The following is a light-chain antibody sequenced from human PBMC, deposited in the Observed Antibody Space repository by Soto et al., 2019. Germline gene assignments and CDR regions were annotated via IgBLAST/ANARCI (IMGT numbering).Light chain of an antibody. V-gene: IGKV1-39*01. CDR1: QSISSY. CDR3: QPSYSTLT. Sequence: DLQMTQSPSSLSASVGDRVTITCRASQSISSYLNWYQQKPGKAPKLLIYAASSLQSGVPSRFSGSGSGTDFTLTISSLQPEEFATYYCQPSYSTLTFGGGTKVEIK. J-gene: IGKJ4*01. CDR2: AAS.